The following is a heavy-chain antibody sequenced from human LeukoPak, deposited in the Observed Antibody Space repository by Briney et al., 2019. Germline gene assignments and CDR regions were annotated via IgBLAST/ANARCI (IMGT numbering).Heavy chain of an antibody. Sequence: PGGSLRLSCAVSGFTFSYYSMNWVRQAPGKGLEWISYISSGSTTIHYADSVRGRFTISRDDAKNSLFLQMNSLRAEDTAFYYCTRDADSNFDYWGQGTLVTVSS. D-gene: IGHD4-11*01. V-gene: IGHV3-48*01. CDR2: ISSGSTTI. J-gene: IGHJ4*02. CDR3: TRDADSNFDY. CDR1: GFTFSYYS.